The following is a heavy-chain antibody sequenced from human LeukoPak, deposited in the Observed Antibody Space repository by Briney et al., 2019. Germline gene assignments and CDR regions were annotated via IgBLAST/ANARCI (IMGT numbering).Heavy chain of an antibody. Sequence: SETLSLTCTVPGYSISSGYYWGWIRQPPGKGLEWIGSIYHSGSTYYNPSLKSRVTISVDTSKNQFSLKLSSVTAADTAVYYCARDWYYYGSGSYLRWFDPWGQGTLVTVSS. CDR1: GYSISSGYY. CDR2: IYHSGST. CDR3: ARDWYYYGSGSYLRWFDP. D-gene: IGHD3-10*01. V-gene: IGHV4-38-2*02. J-gene: IGHJ5*02.